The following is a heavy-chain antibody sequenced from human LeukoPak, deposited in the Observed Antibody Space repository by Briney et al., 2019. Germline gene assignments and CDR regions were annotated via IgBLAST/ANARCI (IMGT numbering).Heavy chain of an antibody. Sequence: SETLSLTCTVSGGSISSSSYYWGWIRQPPGKGLEWIGSIYYSGSTYYNPSLKSRVTISLDTSNNHFSLKLNSVTAADTAVYYCARSYSSGWEPFDCWGQGTLVTVSS. V-gene: IGHV4-39*07. CDR1: GGSISSSSYY. CDR2: IYYSGST. CDR3: ARSYSSGWEPFDC. J-gene: IGHJ4*02. D-gene: IGHD6-19*01.